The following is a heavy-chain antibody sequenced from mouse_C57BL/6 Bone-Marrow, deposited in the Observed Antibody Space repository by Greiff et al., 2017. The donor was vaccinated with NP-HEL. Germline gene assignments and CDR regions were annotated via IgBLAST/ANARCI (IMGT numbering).Heavy chain of an antibody. Sequence: QVQLQQPGAELVMPGASVKLSCKASGYTFTSYWMHWVKQRPGQGLEWIGVIDPSDSYTNYNQKFKGKSTLTVDKSSSTAYMQLSSLTSEDSAVYYCAVYGGWYFDVWGTGTTVTVSS. CDR2: IDPSDSYT. V-gene: IGHV1-69*01. J-gene: IGHJ1*03. D-gene: IGHD1-1*01. CDR1: GYTFTSYW. CDR3: AVYGGWYFDV.